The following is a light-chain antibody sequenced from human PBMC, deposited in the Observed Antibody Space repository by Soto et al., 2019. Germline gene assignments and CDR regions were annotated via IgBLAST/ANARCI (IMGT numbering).Light chain of an antibody. Sequence: QSALTQPASVSGSPGQSITISCIGTSSDVGGYKYVSWYQQHPGKAPKLMIYEVNNRPSGVSNRFSGSKSGNTASLTISGLQAEDEADYYCSSYTSSSTRVFGGGTKLTVL. CDR3: SSYTSSSTRV. V-gene: IGLV2-14*01. CDR1: SSDVGGYKY. J-gene: IGLJ3*02. CDR2: EVN.